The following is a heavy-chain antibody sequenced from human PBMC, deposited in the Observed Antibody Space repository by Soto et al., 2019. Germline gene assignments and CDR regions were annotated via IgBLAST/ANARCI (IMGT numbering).Heavy chain of an antibody. Sequence: EVQLVESGGGLVKPGGSLRLSCAASGFTFSSYSMNWVRQAPGKGLEWVSSISSSSSYIYYADSVKGRFTISRDNAKNSLYLQMNSLRAEDTAVYYCARDRGIRGGTYYGMDVWGQGTTVTVSS. CDR2: ISSSSSYI. J-gene: IGHJ6*02. CDR1: GFTFSSYS. CDR3: ARDRGIRGGTYYGMDV. D-gene: IGHD3-10*01. V-gene: IGHV3-21*01.